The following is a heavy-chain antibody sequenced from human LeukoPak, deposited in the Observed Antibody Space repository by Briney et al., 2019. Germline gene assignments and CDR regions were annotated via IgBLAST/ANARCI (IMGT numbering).Heavy chain of an antibody. CDR1: GYTFTGYF. CDR2: INPNSGGT. Sequence: ASVKVSCKASGYTFTGYFLHWVRQAPGQGLEWMGWINPNSGGTTFAQKFQGRVTMTRDTSISTAYMELRRLRSDDTAVYYCARVFNYYDTSGYYTWGQGTLVTVSS. V-gene: IGHV1-2*02. D-gene: IGHD3-22*01. CDR3: ARVFNYYDTSGYYT. J-gene: IGHJ5*02.